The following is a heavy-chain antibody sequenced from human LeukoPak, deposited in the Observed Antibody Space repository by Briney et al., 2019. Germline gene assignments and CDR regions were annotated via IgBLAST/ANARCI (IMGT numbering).Heavy chain of an antibody. V-gene: IGHV3-23*01. CDR3: AKEGYPCSGGSCPLAY. J-gene: IGHJ4*02. CDR2: ISGSGGST. CDR1: GFTFSSYA. D-gene: IGHD2-15*01. Sequence: PGGSLRLSCAASGFTFSSYAMSWVRQAPGKGLEWVSAISGSGGSTYYADSVKGRFTISRDNSKNTLYLQMNSLRAEDTAVYYCAKEGYPCSGGSCPLAYWGQGTLVTVSS.